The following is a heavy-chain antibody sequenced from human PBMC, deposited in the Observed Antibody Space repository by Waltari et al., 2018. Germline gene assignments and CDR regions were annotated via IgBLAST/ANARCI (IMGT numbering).Heavy chain of an antibody. D-gene: IGHD2-2*01. V-gene: IGHV4-39*01. CDR2: VHSTWNT. Sequence: QLQLQESGPRLVKPSETLSLTCSVSGDSINTDSYYWRWIRQSPGKTLGWMGSVHSTWNTADDPSLKSPLSTSIVASNNPFSLNLTSVTTADTATYCCARRWGGRLVPTKDRPPFDYWGQGTLVTVSS. CDR1: GDSINTDSYY. J-gene: IGHJ4*02. CDR3: ARRWGGRLVPTKDRPPFDY.